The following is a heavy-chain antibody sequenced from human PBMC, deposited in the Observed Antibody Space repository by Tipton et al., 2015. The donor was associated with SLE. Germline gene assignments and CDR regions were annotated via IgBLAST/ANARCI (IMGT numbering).Heavy chain of an antibody. CDR3: AKARLLRFLEWLYNWFDP. D-gene: IGHD3-3*01. V-gene: IGHV3-23*01. CDR2: ISGSGGST. J-gene: IGHJ5*02. CDR1: GFTFSSYA. Sequence: SLRLSCAASGFTFSSYAMSWVRQAPGKGLEWVSGISGSGGSTYYADSVKGRFTISRDNSKNTLYLQMNSLRAEDTAVYYCAKARLLRFLEWLYNWFDPWGQGTLVTVSS.